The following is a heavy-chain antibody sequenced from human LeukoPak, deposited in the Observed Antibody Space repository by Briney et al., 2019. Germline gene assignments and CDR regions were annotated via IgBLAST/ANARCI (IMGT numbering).Heavy chain of an antibody. Sequence: PGRSLRLSCAASGFTFSSYAMHWVRQAPGKGLEWVAVISYDGSNKYYADSVKGRFTISRDNSKNTLYLQMNSLRAEDTAVYYCARGVVVVPAAGPVFDYWGQGTLVTVSS. V-gene: IGHV3-30-3*01. J-gene: IGHJ4*02. CDR2: ISYDGSNK. D-gene: IGHD2-2*01. CDR3: ARGVVVVPAAGPVFDY. CDR1: GFTFSSYA.